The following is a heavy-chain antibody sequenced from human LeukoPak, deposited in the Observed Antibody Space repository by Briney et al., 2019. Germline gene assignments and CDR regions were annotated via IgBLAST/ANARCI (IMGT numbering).Heavy chain of an antibody. D-gene: IGHD5-12*01. CDR2: ISYDGSNK. J-gene: IGHJ4*02. V-gene: IGHV3-30*18. CDR1: GLTFSSYG. CDR3: AKGYSGYVDY. Sequence: GGSLRLSCAASGLTFSSYGMHWVRQAPGKGLEWVAVISYDGSNKYYADSVKGRFTISRDNSKNTLYLQMNSLRAEDTAVYYCAKGYSGYVDYWGQGTLVTVSS.